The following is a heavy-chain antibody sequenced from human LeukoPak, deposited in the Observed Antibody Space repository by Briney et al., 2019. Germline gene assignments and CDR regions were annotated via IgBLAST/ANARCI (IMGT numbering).Heavy chain of an antibody. D-gene: IGHD3-22*01. CDR2: LNPNSGNT. J-gene: IGHJ4*02. Sequence: GASVKVSCKASGYTFTGYYMHWVRQATGQGLEWMGWLNPNSGNTGYAQKFQGRATMTRNTSISTAYMELSSLRSEDTAVYYCARGSQRVIDAYYFDYWGQGTLVTVSS. CDR3: ARGSQRVIDAYYFDY. CDR1: GYTFTGYY. V-gene: IGHV1-8*02.